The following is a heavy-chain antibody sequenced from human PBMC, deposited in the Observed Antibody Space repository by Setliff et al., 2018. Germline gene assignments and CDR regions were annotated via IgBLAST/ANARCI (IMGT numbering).Heavy chain of an antibody. V-gene: IGHV4-4*08. CDR3: ARAYYYASGNSHNYYMDV. J-gene: IGHJ6*03. D-gene: IGHD3-10*01. Sequence: PSETLSLTCTVSGGSISSYYWSWIRQPPWKGLEWIGHIYTSGSTNYNPSLKSRVTISLDTSKNQFSLKLSSVTAADTAVYYCARAYYYASGNSHNYYMDVWGKGTAVTVSS. CDR2: IYTSGST. CDR1: GGSISSYY.